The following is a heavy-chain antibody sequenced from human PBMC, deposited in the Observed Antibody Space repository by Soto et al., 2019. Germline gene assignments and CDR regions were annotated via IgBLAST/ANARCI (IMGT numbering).Heavy chain of an antibody. CDR1: GGSVSSGSYY. CDR2: IYYSGST. Sequence: SETLSLTCTVSGGSVSSGSYYWSWIRQPPGKGLEWIGYIYYSGSTNYNPSLKSRVTISVDTSKNQFSLKLSSVTAADTAVYYCARVPYDFWSGYAAHGWFDPWGQGTLVTVSS. V-gene: IGHV4-61*01. J-gene: IGHJ5*02. D-gene: IGHD3-3*01. CDR3: ARVPYDFWSGYAAHGWFDP.